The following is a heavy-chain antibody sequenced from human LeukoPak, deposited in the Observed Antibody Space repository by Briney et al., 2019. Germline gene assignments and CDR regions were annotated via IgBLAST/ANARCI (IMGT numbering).Heavy chain of an antibody. CDR2: ISRFGADT. D-gene: IGHD4-17*01. V-gene: IGHV3-23*01. J-gene: IGHJ4*02. CDR3: AKELHSGDYSSDY. CDR1: GFTFSDYA. Sequence: GGSLRLSCAASGFTFSDYAMTWIRQVPGRGLEWVSAISRFGADTYYADSVKGRFTISRDNSQNTLFLQMNSLRVDDTAVYYCAKELHSGDYSSDYWGQGTLVTVSS.